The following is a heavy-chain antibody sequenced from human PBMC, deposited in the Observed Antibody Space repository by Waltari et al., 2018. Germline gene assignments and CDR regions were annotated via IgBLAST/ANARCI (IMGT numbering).Heavy chain of an antibody. CDR3: ARDLAGRWLRDY. V-gene: IGHV1-3*01. Sequence: QVQLVQSGAEVKKPGASVKVSCKASGYTFTSYAMHWVRQAPGQRLEWMGWINAGNGNTKYSQKFQGRVTITRDTSASTAYMVLSSLRSEDTAVYYCARDLAGRWLRDYWGQGTLVTVSS. D-gene: IGHD5-12*01. J-gene: IGHJ4*02. CDR2: INAGNGNT. CDR1: GYTFTSYA.